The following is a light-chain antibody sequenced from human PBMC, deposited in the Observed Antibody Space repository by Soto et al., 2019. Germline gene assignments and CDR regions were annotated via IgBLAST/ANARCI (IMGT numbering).Light chain of an antibody. CDR2: DAS. CDR1: QDISTL. J-gene: IGKJ1*01. Sequence: IQMTQSPSSLSASVGDRVTITCRASQDISTLLAWYQQKPGKAPKLLIYDASSLESGVPSRFSGSGCGADFTLTISSMQPEDFANYYGQQYDSYSPGPFGQGTKVDIK. V-gene: IGKV1-13*02. CDR3: QQYDSYSPGP.